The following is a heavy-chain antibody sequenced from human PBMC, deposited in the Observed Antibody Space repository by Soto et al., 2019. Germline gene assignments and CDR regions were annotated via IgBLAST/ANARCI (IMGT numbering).Heavy chain of an antibody. J-gene: IGHJ4*02. CDR3: VKDRDSVTTAPNFDY. CDR1: GFTFSSYA. D-gene: IGHD4-17*01. Sequence: GGSLRLSCSASGFTFSSYAMHWVRQAPGKGLEYVSAISSNGGSTYYADSVKGRFTISRDNSKNTLYLQMSSLRAEDTAVYYCVKDRDSVTTAPNFDYWGQGTLVTVSS. CDR2: ISSNGGST. V-gene: IGHV3-64D*08.